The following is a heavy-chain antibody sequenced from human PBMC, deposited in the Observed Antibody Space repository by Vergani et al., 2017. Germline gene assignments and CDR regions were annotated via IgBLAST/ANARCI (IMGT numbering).Heavy chain of an antibody. Sequence: EVQLLESGGGLVQPGGSLRLTCAASEFTFSNYAMNWVRQAPGKGLEWVSGISGSGVSAYYTDSVKGRFTISRDNSKNMLFLQMNNLRTEDTAIYYCANVDRNMRDHYGSDVWGQGTTVTVSS. V-gene: IGHV3-23*01. CDR3: ANVDRNMRDHYGSDV. CDR2: ISGSGVSA. D-gene: IGHD5-12*01. J-gene: IGHJ6*02. CDR1: EFTFSNYA.